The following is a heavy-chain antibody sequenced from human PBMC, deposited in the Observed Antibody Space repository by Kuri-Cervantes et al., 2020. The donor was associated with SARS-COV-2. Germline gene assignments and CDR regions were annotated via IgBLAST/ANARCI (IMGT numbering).Heavy chain of an antibody. Sequence: GSLRLSCTVSGGSISSGDYYWSWIRQPPGKGLEWIGEINHSGSTNYNPSLKSRVTISVDTSKNQFSLKLSSVTAADTAVYYCARGRPRSVVPAATQLNSEYFQHWGQGTLVTVSS. CDR3: ARGRPRSVVPAATQLNSEYFQH. D-gene: IGHD2-2*01. CDR1: GGSISSGDYY. J-gene: IGHJ1*01. V-gene: IGHV4-39*07. CDR2: INHSGST.